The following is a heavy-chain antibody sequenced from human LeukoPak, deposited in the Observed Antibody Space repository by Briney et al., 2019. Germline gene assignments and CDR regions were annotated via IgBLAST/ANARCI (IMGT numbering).Heavy chain of an antibody. CDR1: GYTFTGYY. J-gene: IGHJ4*02. Sequence: ASVTVSCKASGYTFTGYYMHWVRQAPGQGLEWMGWINPNSGGTNYAQKFQGRVTMTRDTSISTAYMELSRLRSDDTAVYYCARDPGVAVAVTGEYYFDYWGQGTLVTVPS. D-gene: IGHD6-19*01. V-gene: IGHV1-2*02. CDR3: ARDPGVAVAVTGEYYFDY. CDR2: INPNSGGT.